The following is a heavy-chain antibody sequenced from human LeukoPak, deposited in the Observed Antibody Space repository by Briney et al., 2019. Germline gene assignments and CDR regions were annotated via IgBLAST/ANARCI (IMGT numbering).Heavy chain of an antibody. J-gene: IGHJ4*02. Sequence: ASVKVSCKASGYTFTSYGISWVRQAPGQGLEWMGWINPDSGGTIYAQNFQGRVTMTRDTSISTAYMELSSLRSDDTAVYYCARDLGDTYGSVGDFDYWGQGTLVTASS. CDR1: GYTFTSYG. D-gene: IGHD3-10*01. CDR2: INPDSGGT. CDR3: ARDLGDTYGSVGDFDY. V-gene: IGHV1-2*02.